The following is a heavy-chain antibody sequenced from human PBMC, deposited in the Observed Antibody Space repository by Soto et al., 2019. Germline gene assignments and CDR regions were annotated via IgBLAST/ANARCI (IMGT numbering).Heavy chain of an antibody. CDR3: ARLGASRTLV. D-gene: IGHD7-27*01. V-gene: IGHV4-59*01. CDR2: VYYSGST. CDR1: GGSISSYY. J-gene: IGHJ3*01. Sequence: PSETLSLTCTVSGGSISSYYWSWIRQPPGKGLEWIGYVYYSGSTNYNPSLKSRVTISVDPSKSQFSLKLNSVTAADTAVYFCARLGASRTLVWGKGSMVTVSS.